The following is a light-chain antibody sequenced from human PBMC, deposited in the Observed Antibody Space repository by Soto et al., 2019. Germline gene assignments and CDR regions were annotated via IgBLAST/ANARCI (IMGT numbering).Light chain of an antibody. CDR2: DAS. CDR3: QQYDNLPFS. V-gene: IGKV1-33*01. J-gene: IGKJ4*01. Sequence: DIQMSQSPSSLSASVGDRVTITCQANQDMSNYLNWYQHKPGKPPKLLIYDASNLETGVPSRFSGSKSGTAFTFTITSLQPEDIATYYCQQYDNLPFSFGGGTKVEIK. CDR1: QDMSNY.